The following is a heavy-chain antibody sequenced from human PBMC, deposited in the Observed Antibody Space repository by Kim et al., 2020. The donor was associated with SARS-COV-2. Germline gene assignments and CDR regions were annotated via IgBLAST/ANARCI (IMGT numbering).Heavy chain of an antibody. D-gene: IGHD1-26*01. CDR2: IIPILGIA. CDR3: ARGASGYFDY. V-gene: IGHV1-69*02. Sequence: SVKVSCKASGGTFSSYTISWVRQAPGQGLEWVGRIIPILGIANYAQKFQGRVTITADKSTSTAYMELSSLRSEDTAVYYCARGASGYFDYWGQGTLVTVSS. CDR1: GGTFSSYT. J-gene: IGHJ4*02.